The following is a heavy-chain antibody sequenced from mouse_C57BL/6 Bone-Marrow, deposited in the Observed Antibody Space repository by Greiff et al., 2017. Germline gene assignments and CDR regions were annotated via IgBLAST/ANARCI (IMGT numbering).Heavy chain of an antibody. Sequence: QVQLQQPGAELVKPGASVKMSCKASGYTFTSYWITWVKQRPGQGLEWIGDIYPGSGSTNYNEKFQSKATLTVDTSSSTAYMQLSSLTSEDSAVYYCARKGQHYGSSLLGYWGQGTTLTGSS. CDR3: ARKGQHYGSSLLGY. CDR1: GYTFTSYW. J-gene: IGHJ2*01. CDR2: IYPGSGST. D-gene: IGHD1-1*01. V-gene: IGHV1-55*01.